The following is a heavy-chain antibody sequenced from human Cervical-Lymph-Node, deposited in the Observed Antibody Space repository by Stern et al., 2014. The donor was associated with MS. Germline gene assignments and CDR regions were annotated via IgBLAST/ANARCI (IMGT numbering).Heavy chain of an antibody. CDR1: GGTFSKFP. CDR3: APSSQTRDRWFSPWYDL. CDR2: IFPVFGTP. D-gene: IGHD2-15*01. J-gene: IGHJ5*02. V-gene: IGHV1-69*01. Sequence: VQLVESGAEVTKPGSSVKVSCKASGGTFSKFPSSWVRQAPGQGLEWMGGIFPVFGTPTYAQEFRGRVTVTAGGSTSTVYMELSSLRSDDTAGHYRAPSSQTRDRWFSPWYDLWGQGTLVTVSS.